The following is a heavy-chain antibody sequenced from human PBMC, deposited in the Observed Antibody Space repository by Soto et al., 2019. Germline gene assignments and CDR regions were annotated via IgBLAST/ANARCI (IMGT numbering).Heavy chain of an antibody. CDR2: IGTVGDT. D-gene: IGHD6-13*01. V-gene: IGHV3-13*01. CDR3: TRAAGIRWEDTRSFDL. CDR1: GFDFRTYD. Sequence: EVQLVESGGDLVQPGGSLRLSCAASGFDFRTYDMHWVRQTTGEGLEWVSTIGTVGDTYYADSARGRFTISRDDAKNSLYLQMNSLRAGDTAVYYCTRAAGIRWEDTRSFDLWGRGTLVTLSS. J-gene: IGHJ2*01.